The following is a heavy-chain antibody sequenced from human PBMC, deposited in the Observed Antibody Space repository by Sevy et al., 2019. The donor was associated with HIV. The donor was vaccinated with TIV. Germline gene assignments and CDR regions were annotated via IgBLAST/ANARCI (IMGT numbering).Heavy chain of an antibody. CDR2: ISYDGSNK. J-gene: IGHJ6*02. Sequence: GGSLRLSCAASGFTFSSYAMHWVRQAPGKGLEWVAVISYDGSNKYYADSVKGRFTISRENSKNTVYLQMNSLRAEDTAVYYGARDLPYVVVVAATTHYYYYGMDVWGQGTTVTVSS. CDR3: ARDLPYVVVVAATTHYYYYGMDV. V-gene: IGHV3-30-3*01. CDR1: GFTFSSYA. D-gene: IGHD2-15*01.